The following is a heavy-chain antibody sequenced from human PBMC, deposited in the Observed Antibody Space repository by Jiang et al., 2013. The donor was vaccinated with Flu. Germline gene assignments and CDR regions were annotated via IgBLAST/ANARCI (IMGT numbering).Heavy chain of an antibody. CDR2: MNPNSGNT. CDR3: ARPGASSYFWFDP. CDR1: GYTFTSYD. J-gene: IGHJ5*02. V-gene: IGHV1-8*01. D-gene: IGHD6-13*01. Sequence: SGAEVKEPGASVKVSCKASGYTFTSYDINWVRQAPGQGLEWMGWMNPNSGNTGYAQKFHGRVTLTRNTSISTAYMELSSLTSEDTAVYYCARPGASSYFWFDPWGQGTLVTVSS.